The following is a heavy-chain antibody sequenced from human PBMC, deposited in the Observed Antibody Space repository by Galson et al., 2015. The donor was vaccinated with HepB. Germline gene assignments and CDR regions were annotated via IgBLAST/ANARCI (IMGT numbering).Heavy chain of an antibody. CDR2: IDPSDSYT. Sequence: QSGAEVKKPGESLRISCKGSGYSFTGYWISWVRQMPGKGLEWMGRIDPSDSYTNYSPSFQGHVTISADKSISTAYLQWSSLKASDTAMYYCVRDAYDILTGEKYFQHWGQGTLVTVSS. D-gene: IGHD3-9*01. CDR3: VRDAYDILTGEKYFQH. V-gene: IGHV5-10-1*01. J-gene: IGHJ1*01. CDR1: GYSFTGYW.